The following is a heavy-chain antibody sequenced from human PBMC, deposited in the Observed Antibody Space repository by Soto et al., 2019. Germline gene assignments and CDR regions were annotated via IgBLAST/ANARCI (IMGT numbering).Heavy chain of an antibody. CDR2: IIPIFGTA. D-gene: IGHD3-10*01. J-gene: IGHJ3*02. CDR3: ARAATRITMVRGVKNAFEI. CDR1: GGTFSSYA. V-gene: IGHV1-69*13. Sequence: SVKVSCKASGGTFSSYAISWVRQAPGQGLEWMGGIIPIFGTANYAQKFQGRVTITADESTSTAYMELSSLRSEDTAVYYCARAATRITMVRGVKNAFEIWGQGTMVTVSS.